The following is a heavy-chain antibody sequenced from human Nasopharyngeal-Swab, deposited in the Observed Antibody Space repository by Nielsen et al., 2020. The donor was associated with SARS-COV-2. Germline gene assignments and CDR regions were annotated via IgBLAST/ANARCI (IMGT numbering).Heavy chain of an antibody. D-gene: IGHD6-13*01. Sequence: VRQAPGKGLEWVANIKQDGSEKYYVDSVKGRFTIPRDNAKNSLYLQMNSLRAEDTAVYYCARDLIRSGIAAAGTSGSFDYWGQGTLVTVSS. CDR3: ARDLIRSGIAAAGTSGSFDY. V-gene: IGHV3-7*01. J-gene: IGHJ4*02. CDR2: IKQDGSEK.